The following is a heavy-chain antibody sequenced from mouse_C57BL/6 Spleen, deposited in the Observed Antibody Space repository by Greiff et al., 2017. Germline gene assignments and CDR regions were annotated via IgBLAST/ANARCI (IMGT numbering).Heavy chain of an antibody. V-gene: IGHV5-4*01. CDR3: ARETKYGYWYFDV. D-gene: IGHD1-1*01. J-gene: IGHJ1*03. Sequence: DVQLVESGGGLVKPGGSLKLSCAASGFTFSSYAMSWVRQTPEKRLEWVATISDGGSYTYYPDNVKGRFTISRDNAKNNLYLQMSHLKSEDTAMYYCARETKYGYWYFDVWGTGTTVTVSS. CDR2: ISDGGSYT. CDR1: GFTFSSYA.